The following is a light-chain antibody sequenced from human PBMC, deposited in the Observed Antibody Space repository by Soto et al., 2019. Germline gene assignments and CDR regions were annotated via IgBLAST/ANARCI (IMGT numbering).Light chain of an antibody. J-gene: IGKJ4*01. CDR3: QQYDNLPLT. CDR2: DAS. CDR1: QDIGNY. Sequence: DIQMTQSPSSLSASVGDRVTITCLASQDIGNYLTWYQQRLGKAPKLLIYDASNLETGVPSRFSGSGSGTDFTFTISSLQPEDFATYYCQQYDNLPLTFGGGTKVDIK. V-gene: IGKV1-33*01.